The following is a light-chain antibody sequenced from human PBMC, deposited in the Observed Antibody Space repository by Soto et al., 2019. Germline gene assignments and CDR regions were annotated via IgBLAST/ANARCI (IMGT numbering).Light chain of an antibody. CDR3: ATWDDSLNGPV. V-gene: IGLV1-36*01. Sequence: QAVVTQPPSVSEAPRQRVTISCSGSSSNIGNNAVHWYQQLPGKAPKLLIYYDDLVPSGVSDRFSGSKSGTSASLAISGLQSEDEGDYYCATWDDSLNGPVFGGGTQLTVL. CDR2: YDD. CDR1: SSNIGNNA. J-gene: IGLJ2*01.